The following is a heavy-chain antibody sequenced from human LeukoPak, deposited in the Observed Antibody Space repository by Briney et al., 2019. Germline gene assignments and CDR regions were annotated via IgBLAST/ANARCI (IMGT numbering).Heavy chain of an antibody. CDR2: IYYSGST. V-gene: IGHV4-31*03. CDR1: GGSISSGGYY. CDR3: GRESDGSGTSYAY. Sequence: PSQTLSLTCTVSGGSISSGGYYWSWIRQHPGKGLEWIGYIYYSGSTYYNPSLKSRVTISVDTSKNQFSLRMTSVSAADTAVYYCGRESDGSGTSYAYWGQGTLVIVSS. D-gene: IGHD3-10*01. J-gene: IGHJ4*02.